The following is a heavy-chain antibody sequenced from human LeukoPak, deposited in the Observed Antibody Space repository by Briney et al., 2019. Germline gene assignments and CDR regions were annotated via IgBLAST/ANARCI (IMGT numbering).Heavy chain of an antibody. CDR2: ISYDGNYK. CDR3: ARDHYSGSESYRGLAY. D-gene: IGHD3-10*01. J-gene: IGHJ4*02. Sequence: PGRSLRLSCAASGFTFSNYAMHWVRQAPGKGLEWVAIISYDGNYKYYTGSVKGRFAISRDNSKNTLYLQMNSLRPEDTAVYYCARDHYSGSESYRGLAYWGQGTLVTVSS. CDR1: GFTFSNYA. V-gene: IGHV3-30*09.